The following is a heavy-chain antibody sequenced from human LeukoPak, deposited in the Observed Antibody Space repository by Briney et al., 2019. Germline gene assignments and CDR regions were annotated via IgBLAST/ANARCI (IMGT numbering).Heavy chain of an antibody. CDR3: AREDWGSTGHSFGY. J-gene: IGHJ4*02. CDR1: GFTFSSYA. Sequence: GGSLRLSCAASGFTFSSYAMSWVRQAPGKGLEWVSGISGSAGSTYYADSVKGRFTISRDISKNTLYLQMTSLRVEDTAVYYCAREDWGSTGHSFGYWGQGTLVTVSS. V-gene: IGHV3-23*01. CDR2: ISGSAGST. D-gene: IGHD7-27*01.